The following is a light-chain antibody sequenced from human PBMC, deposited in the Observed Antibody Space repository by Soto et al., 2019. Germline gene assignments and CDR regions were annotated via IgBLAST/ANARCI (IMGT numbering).Light chain of an antibody. J-gene: IGKJ3*01. CDR3: QQPRV. CDR1: QSISSW. V-gene: IGKV1-5*03. Sequence: DIQMTQAPSTLSASVGDRVTITCRASQSISSWLAWYQQKPGKAPKLLIYKTYSLKSGVPSRFSGSGSGTEFTLTIRRLQADDFARYYCQQPRVFGPGTKVDIK. CDR2: KTY.